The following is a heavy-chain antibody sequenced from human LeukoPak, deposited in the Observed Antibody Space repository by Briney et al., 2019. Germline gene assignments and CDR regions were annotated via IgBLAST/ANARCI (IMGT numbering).Heavy chain of an antibody. CDR2: ISYDGNNK. CDR1: GFTFSRNV. Sequence: GSSLRLSCAASGFTFSRNVMHWVRQAPGKGLEWVALISYDGNNKFYADSVKGRYTISRDNSRNTLYLQMNSLRGEDAAVYSCARGGIPTGPYYYFYYMDVWGKGTAVTVSS. V-gene: IGHV3-30*01. CDR3: ARGGIPTGPYYYFYYMDV. J-gene: IGHJ6*03. D-gene: IGHD3-10*01.